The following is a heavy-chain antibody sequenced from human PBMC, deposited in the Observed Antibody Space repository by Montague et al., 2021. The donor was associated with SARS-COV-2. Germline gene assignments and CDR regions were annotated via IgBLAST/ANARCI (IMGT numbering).Heavy chain of an antibody. D-gene: IGHD4-17*01. J-gene: IGHJ6*02. CDR3: ARTMTTATTAYGLGDDSYGMDY. CDR1: GFSLSTSGMC. CDR2: IDWDDDK. V-gene: IGHV2-70*11. Sequence: PALVKPTQTLTLTCTFSGFSLSTSGMCVSWIRQPPGKALEWLARIDWDDDKYYSTSLKTRLTISKDTSKNQVVLTMTNMDPVDTATYYCARTMTTATTAYGLGDDSYGMDYWGQGTTVTVSS.